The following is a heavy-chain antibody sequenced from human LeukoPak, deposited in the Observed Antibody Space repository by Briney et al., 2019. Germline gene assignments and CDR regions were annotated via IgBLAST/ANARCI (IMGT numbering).Heavy chain of an antibody. CDR2: INHSGST. J-gene: IGHJ4*02. V-gene: IGHV4-34*01. D-gene: IGHD2-15*01. Sequence: SETLSLTCAVYGGSFSGYYWSWIRQPPGKGLEWIGEINHSGSTNYNPSLKSRVTISVDTSKNQFSLKLSSVTAADTAVYYCARRSSGGSCYRLWGQGTLVTVSS. CDR3: ARRSSGGSCYRL. CDR1: GGSFSGYY.